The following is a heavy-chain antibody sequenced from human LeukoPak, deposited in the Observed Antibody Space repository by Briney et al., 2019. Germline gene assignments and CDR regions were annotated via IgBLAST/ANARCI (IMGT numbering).Heavy chain of an antibody. D-gene: IGHD4-17*01. Sequence: ASVKVSCKASGYTFAGYYLHWVRQAPGQGLEWMGWINPNSGGTNYAQKFQGRVTMTRDTSITTAYMELNRLRSDDTAMYFCARDQRDYGTADYWGQGTLVTVSS. CDR1: GYTFAGYY. CDR3: ARDQRDYGTADY. J-gene: IGHJ4*02. CDR2: INPNSGGT. V-gene: IGHV1-2*02.